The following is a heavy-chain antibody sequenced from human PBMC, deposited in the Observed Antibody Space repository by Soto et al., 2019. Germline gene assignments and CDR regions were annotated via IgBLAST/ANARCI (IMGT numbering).Heavy chain of an antibody. J-gene: IGHJ3*02. V-gene: IGHV1-2*04. CDR2: INPNSGGT. D-gene: IGHD3-3*01. Sequence: ASVKVYWKAAGYAFSGYYMHCVRQDPGQGLEWMGWINPNSGGTNYAQKFQGWVTMTRDTSISTAYMELSRLRSDDTAVYYCARGTAFGVVIMDAFDIWGQGTMVTVSS. CDR1: GYAFSGYY. CDR3: ARGTAFGVVIMDAFDI.